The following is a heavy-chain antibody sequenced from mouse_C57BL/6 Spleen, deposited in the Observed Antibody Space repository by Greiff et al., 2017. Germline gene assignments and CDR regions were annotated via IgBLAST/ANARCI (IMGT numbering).Heavy chain of an antibody. CDR1: GYTFTSSW. J-gene: IGHJ2*01. V-gene: IGHV1-52*01. CDR3: ARGRGYFDY. CDR2: IDPSDSET. Sequence: QVQLQQPGAELVRPGSSVKLSCKASGYTFTSSWLHWVKQRPIQGLEWIGNIDPSDSETHYNQKFKDKATLTVDKSSSTAYMQLSSLTSEDSAVYYCARGRGYFDYWGQGTTLTVSS.